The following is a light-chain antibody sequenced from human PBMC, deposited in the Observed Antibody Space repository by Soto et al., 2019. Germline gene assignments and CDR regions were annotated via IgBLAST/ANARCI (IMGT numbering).Light chain of an antibody. CDR2: STN. CDR3: VLYMGSGIWV. Sequence: QTVVTQEPSFSVSPGRTVTLTCGLSSGPVSTSYFPSWYQQTPGQAPRTLIYSTNTRSSGVPDRFSGSILGNKAALTITGAQADDESDYYCVLYMGSGIWVFGGGTKLTVL. CDR1: SGPVSTSYF. J-gene: IGLJ3*02. V-gene: IGLV8-61*01.